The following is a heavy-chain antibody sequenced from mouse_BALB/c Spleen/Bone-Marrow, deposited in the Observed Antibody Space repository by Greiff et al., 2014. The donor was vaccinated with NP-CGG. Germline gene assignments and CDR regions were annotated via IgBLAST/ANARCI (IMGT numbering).Heavy chain of an antibody. CDR2: INPSTGYT. J-gene: IGHJ1*01. CDR1: GYTFTSYW. Sequence: QVQLKQSGAELAKPGASVKMSCKASGYTFTSYWMHWVKQRAGQGLEWIGYINPSTGYTEYNQKFKDKATLTADKSSSTAYMQLSSLTSEDSAVYYCAYRYDWYFDVWGAGTTVTVSS. D-gene: IGHD2-14*01. V-gene: IGHV1-7*01. CDR3: AYRYDWYFDV.